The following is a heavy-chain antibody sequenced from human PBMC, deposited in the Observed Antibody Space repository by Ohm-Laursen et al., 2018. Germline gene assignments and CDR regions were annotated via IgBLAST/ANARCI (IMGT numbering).Heavy chain of an antibody. CDR2: IRSKPNSYAT. J-gene: IGHJ6*02. CDR1: GFIFSDSA. CDR3: TSTPGRDYYYGMDV. Sequence: LSCAASGFIFSDSAMHWVRQASGKGLEWVGRIRSKPNSYATVYAASVKGRFTISRDDSDNTAYLEMNSLKTEDTAVYYCTSTPGRDYYYGMDVWGQGTTVTVSS. V-gene: IGHV3-73*01.